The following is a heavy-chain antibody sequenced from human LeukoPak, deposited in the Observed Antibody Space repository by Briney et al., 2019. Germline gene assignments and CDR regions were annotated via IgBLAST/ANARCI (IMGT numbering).Heavy chain of an antibody. V-gene: IGHV1-69*05. CDR1: GGTFSSYA. J-gene: IGHJ6*03. Sequence: VASVKVSCKASGGTFSSYAISWVRQAPGQGLEWMGRIIPIFGTANYAQKFQGRVTITTDESTSTAYMELSSLRSEDTAVYYCARIPPHRIPESPIPYYYYMDVWGKGTTVTVSS. CDR2: IIPIFGTA. CDR3: ARIPPHRIPESPIPYYYYMDV. D-gene: IGHD2-2*01.